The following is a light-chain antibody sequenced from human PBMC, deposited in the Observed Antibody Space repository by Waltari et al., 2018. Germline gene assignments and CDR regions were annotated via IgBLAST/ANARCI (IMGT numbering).Light chain of an antibody. Sequence: QSVLTQPPSVSGAPGQRVSIPGTGSGSNPGAGYVVHWYQQHPGKAPKLLIYGTSTRPPGVPDRFFGSQSGTSASLAITALQAEDEAEYYCQSYDTSLSVVFGGGTKLTVL. V-gene: IGLV1-40*01. CDR2: GTS. J-gene: IGLJ2*01. CDR3: QSYDTSLSVV. CDR1: GSNPGAGYV.